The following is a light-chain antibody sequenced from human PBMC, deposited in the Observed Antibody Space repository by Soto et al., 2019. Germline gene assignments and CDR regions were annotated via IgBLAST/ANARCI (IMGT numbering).Light chain of an antibody. CDR3: QQYDNWPPLT. CDR1: QSVNSD. V-gene: IGKV3-15*01. J-gene: IGKJ4*01. Sequence: EIVMTQSPATVPASPGERVTLSCRASQSVNSDLAWYQQTPGQAPRPLIYDASTRAAGVPARFSGSGSGTEFTLTISSLQSEDFALYYCQQYDNWPPLTFGGGTKVDIK. CDR2: DAS.